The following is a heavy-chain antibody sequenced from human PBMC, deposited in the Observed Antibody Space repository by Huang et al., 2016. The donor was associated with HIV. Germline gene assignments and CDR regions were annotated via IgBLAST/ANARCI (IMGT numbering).Heavy chain of an antibody. CDR3: ASEIAAAPIDY. J-gene: IGHJ4*02. CDR2: ISSSSSYI. V-gene: IGHV3-21*01. Sequence: EVQLVESGGGLVKPGGSLRLSCAASGFTFSSYSMNWVRQAPGKGVEWVSAISSSSSYIYYADSVKGRFTIARDNAKNSLYLQMNSLRAEDTAVYYCASEIAAAPIDYWGQGTLVTVSS. CDR1: GFTFSSYS. D-gene: IGHD6-13*01.